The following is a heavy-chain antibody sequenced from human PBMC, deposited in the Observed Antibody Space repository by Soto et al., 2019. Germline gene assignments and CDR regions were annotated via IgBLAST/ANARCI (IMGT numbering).Heavy chain of an antibody. CDR2: IIPILGIA. Sequence: GASVKVSCKASGGTFSSYTISWVRQAPGQGLEWMGRIIPILGIANYAQKFQGRVTITADKSTSTAYMELSSLRSEDTAVYYCRMPTVTIHYYMDVWGKGTTVTVSS. CDR3: RMPTVTIHYYMDV. V-gene: IGHV1-69*02. CDR1: GGTFSSYT. D-gene: IGHD4-17*01. J-gene: IGHJ6*03.